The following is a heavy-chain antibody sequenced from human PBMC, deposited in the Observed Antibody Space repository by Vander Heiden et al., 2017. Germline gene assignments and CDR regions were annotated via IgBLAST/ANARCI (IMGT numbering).Heavy chain of an antibody. CDR1: GGTFSSYA. J-gene: IGHJ3*02. CDR3: ARSGYYDSSGYYLLAFDI. V-gene: IGHV1-69*01. Sequence: QVQPVQSGAEVKKPGSSVKGSCKASGGTFSSYAISWVREAPGQGLEWMGGIIPIFGTANYAQKFQGRVTITADESTSTAYMELSSLRSEDTAVYYCARSGYYDSSGYYLLAFDIWGQGTMVTVSS. CDR2: IIPIFGTA. D-gene: IGHD3-22*01.